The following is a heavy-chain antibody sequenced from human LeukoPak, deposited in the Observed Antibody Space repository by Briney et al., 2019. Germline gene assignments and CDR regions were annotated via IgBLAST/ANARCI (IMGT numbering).Heavy chain of an antibody. V-gene: IGHV3-11*01. CDR2: ISSSGSTI. CDR1: GFTFSDYY. D-gene: IGHD4-17*01. CDR3: ARDDDGDYDYYYNCGMDV. Sequence: PGGSLRLSSAASGFTFSDYYMSWIRQAPGKGLGGVSYISSSGSTIYYADSMKGRFTISRDTAKNSLYLQMNSLRAEDTAVYYCARDDDGDYDYYYNCGMDVWGQGTTVTVSS. J-gene: IGHJ6*02.